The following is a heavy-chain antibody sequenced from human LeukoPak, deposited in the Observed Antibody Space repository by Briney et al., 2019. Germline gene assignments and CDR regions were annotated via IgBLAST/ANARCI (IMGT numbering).Heavy chain of an antibody. Sequence: SETLSLTCTVSGGSTSSYYWSWIRQPPGKGLEWIGYIYYSGSTNYNPSLKSRVTISVDTSKNQFSLKLSSVTAADTAVYYCARGGSSWYSNYYYYGMDVWGQGTTVTVSS. J-gene: IGHJ6*02. V-gene: IGHV4-59*01. CDR2: IYYSGST. CDR3: ARGGSSWYSNYYYYGMDV. D-gene: IGHD6-13*01. CDR1: GGSTSSYY.